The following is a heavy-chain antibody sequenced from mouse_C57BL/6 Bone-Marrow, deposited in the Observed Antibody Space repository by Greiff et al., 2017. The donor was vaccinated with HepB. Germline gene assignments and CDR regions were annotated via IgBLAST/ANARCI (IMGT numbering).Heavy chain of an antibody. Sequence: EVQLQQSVAELVRPGASVKLSCTASGFNIKNTYMHWVKQRPEQGLEWIGRIDPANGNTKYAPKFQGKATITADTSSNTAYLQLSSLTSEDTASYYCASITTVVPYAMDYWGQGTSVTVSS. CDR3: ASITTVVPYAMDY. D-gene: IGHD1-1*01. CDR2: IDPANGNT. J-gene: IGHJ4*01. CDR1: GFNIKNTY. V-gene: IGHV14-3*01.